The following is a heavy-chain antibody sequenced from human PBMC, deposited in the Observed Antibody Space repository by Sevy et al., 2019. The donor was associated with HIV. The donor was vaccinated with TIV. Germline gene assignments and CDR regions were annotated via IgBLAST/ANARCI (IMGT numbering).Heavy chain of an antibody. CDR3: AKDRCTGDVCENYYYALDT. Sequence: GGSLRLSCAASGFTFNSYAMHWVRQAPGKGLEWVAVISKDGRTKYYAESVKGRFTISRDNSKNTLNLQMNSLRAEDTAVFYCAKDRCTGDVCENYYYALDTWGQGTTVTVSS. CDR1: GFTFNSYA. D-gene: IGHD2-8*02. CDR2: ISKDGRTK. V-gene: IGHV3-30*18. J-gene: IGHJ6*02.